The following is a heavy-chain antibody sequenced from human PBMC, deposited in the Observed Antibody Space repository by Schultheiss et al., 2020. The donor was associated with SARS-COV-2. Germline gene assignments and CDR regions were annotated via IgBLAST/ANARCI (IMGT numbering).Heavy chain of an antibody. CDR3: ARLRTYSYYFDY. V-gene: IGHV3-7*03. Sequence: GGSLRLSCAASGFPFGGFSMAWVRQAPGKGLEWVASIGYDESEKHYEDSVMGRFTISRDDAKNSLYLEMTSLTAEDTAIYYCARLRTYSYYFDYWGQGTLVTVSS. J-gene: IGHJ4*02. D-gene: IGHD4-17*01. CDR1: GFPFGGFS. CDR2: IGYDESEK.